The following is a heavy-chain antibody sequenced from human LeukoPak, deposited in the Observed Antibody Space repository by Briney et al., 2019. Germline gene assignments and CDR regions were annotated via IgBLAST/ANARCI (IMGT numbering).Heavy chain of an antibody. CDR2: IYYSGST. V-gene: IGHV4-59*01. Sequence: SETLSLTCTVSGGSISSYYWSWIRQPPGKGLEGIGYIYYSGSTNYNPSLKSRVTISVDTSKNQFSLKLSSVTAADTAVYYCARVIYYYYYYMDVWGKGTTVTVSS. CDR1: GGSISSYY. CDR3: ARVIYYYYYYMDV. D-gene: IGHD3-22*01. J-gene: IGHJ6*03.